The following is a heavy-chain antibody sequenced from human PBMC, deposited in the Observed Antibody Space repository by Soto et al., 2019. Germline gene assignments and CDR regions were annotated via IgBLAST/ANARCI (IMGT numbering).Heavy chain of an antibody. Sequence: QVQLQESGPGLVKPSQTLSLTCTVSGGSISSGDYYWSWIRQPPGKGLEWIGYIYYSGSTYYNPSPNPRVTISVHTSKNQFSLTLSSVTAADTAVYDCARERVAPITRWFAPWGQGTLVTVSS. D-gene: IGHD5-12*01. CDR3: ARERVAPITRWFAP. V-gene: IGHV4-30-4*01. J-gene: IGHJ5*02. CDR2: IYYSGST. CDR1: GGSISSGDYY.